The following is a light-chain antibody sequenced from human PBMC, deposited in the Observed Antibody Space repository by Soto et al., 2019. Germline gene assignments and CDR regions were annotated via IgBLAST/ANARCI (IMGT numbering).Light chain of an antibody. CDR1: QGIRTD. J-gene: IGKJ1*01. V-gene: IGKV1-6*01. CDR2: GAS. Sequence: ALHMTQSPSSLSASVGDRVTITCRASQGIRTDLGWYQQRPGKAPELLISGASTLQSGVPARFSGSGGGTEFPLTIYSLQPEDTATYYCLQDYNYPLTFGQGTKVEI. CDR3: LQDYNYPLT.